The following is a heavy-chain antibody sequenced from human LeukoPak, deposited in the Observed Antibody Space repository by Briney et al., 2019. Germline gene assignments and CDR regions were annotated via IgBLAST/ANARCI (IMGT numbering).Heavy chain of an antibody. J-gene: IGHJ6*03. CDR1: GFTFSNAW. CDR2: IKSKTDGGTT. D-gene: IGHD5-12*01. Sequence: GGSLRLSCAASGFTFSNAWMIWLRQAPGKGLEWVGRIKSKTDGGTTDYAAPMKGRFTISRDDSKNTLYLQMNSLKTEDTAVYYCTTGSRGSGYSPYYYYYYMDVWGKGTTVTVSS. CDR3: TTGSRGSGYSPYYYYYYMDV. V-gene: IGHV3-15*01.